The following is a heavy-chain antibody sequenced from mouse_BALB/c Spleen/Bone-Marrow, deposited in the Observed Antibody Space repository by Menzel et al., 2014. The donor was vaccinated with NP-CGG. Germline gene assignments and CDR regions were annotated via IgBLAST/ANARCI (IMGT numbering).Heavy chain of an antibody. J-gene: IGHJ3*01. CDR2: INPSTGYT. V-gene: IGHV1-7*01. CDR3: ARRGDSSGYPFAY. D-gene: IGHD3-2*01. Sequence: VQGVESGAELAKPGASVKMSCKASGYTFTSYWMHWVKQRPGQGLEWIGYINPSTGYTEHNQRFKDKATLTADKSSSTAYMQLSSLTSEDSAVYYCARRGDSSGYPFAYWGQGILVTVSA. CDR1: GYTFTSYW.